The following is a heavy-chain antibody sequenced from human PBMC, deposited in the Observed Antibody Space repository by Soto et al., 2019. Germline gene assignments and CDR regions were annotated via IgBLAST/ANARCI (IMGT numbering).Heavy chain of an antibody. CDR1: GGSISSGGYY. V-gene: IGHV4-31*03. Sequence: QVQLQESGPGLAKPSQTLSLTCTVSGGSISSGGYYWSWIRQHPGKGLEWIGYMYYTGSSYYNPSRKSRVTISLDTSKNQFALKLSSVTAADTAVYYCATREYYFTSGNDYWGQGTLVTVSS. J-gene: IGHJ4*02. CDR3: ATREYYFTSGNDY. CDR2: MYYTGSS. D-gene: IGHD3-10*01.